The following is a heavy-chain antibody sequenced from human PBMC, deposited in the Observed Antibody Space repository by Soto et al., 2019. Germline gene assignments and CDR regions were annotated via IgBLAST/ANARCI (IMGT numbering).Heavy chain of an antibody. CDR2: IYHSGST. Sequence: PSETLSLTCAVSGGSISSGGYSWSWIRQPPGKGLEWIGYIYHSGSTYYNPSLKSRVTISVDRSKNQFSLKLSSVTAADTAVYYCARAWGGLVEDYWGRGTLVTVSS. J-gene: IGHJ4*02. D-gene: IGHD3-16*01. CDR1: GGSISSGGYS. V-gene: IGHV4-30-2*01. CDR3: ARAWGGLVEDY.